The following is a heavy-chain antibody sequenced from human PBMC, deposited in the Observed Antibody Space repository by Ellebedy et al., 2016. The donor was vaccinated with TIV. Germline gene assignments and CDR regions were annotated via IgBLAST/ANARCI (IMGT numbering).Heavy chain of an antibody. CDR3: ARGRSFN. CDR2: MNQDGSEM. J-gene: IGHJ4*02. CDR1: GFTFSTYW. Sequence: GESLKISCAASGFTFSTYWMSWVRQAPGKGLEWAANMNQDGSEMYYVDTVKGRFTISRDNARNSLYLQMNSLRAEDTAVYYCARGRSFNWGQGTLVTVSS. V-gene: IGHV3-7*03. D-gene: IGHD3-10*01.